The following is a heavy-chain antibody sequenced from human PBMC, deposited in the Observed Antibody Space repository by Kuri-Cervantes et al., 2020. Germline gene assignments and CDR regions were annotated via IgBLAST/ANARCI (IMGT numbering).Heavy chain of an antibody. Sequence: SETLSLTCAVSGGSISSGGYSWSWIRQPPGKGLEWIGYINHSGSTNYNPSLKSRVAISVDTSKNQFSLKLSSVTAADTAVYYCARGHCSGGSCYDYWGQGTLVTVSS. CDR3: ARGHCSGGSCYDY. CDR2: INHSGST. V-gene: IGHV4-30-2*01. D-gene: IGHD2-15*01. J-gene: IGHJ4*02. CDR1: GGSISSGGYS.